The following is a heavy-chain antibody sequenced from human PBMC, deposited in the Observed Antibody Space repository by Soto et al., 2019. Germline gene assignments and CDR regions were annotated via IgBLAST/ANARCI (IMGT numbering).Heavy chain of an antibody. V-gene: IGHV4-31*11. CDR1: GGSISSGGYY. D-gene: IGHD6-19*01. Sequence: QVQLQESGPGLVKPSQTLSLTCAVSGGSISSGGYYWSWIRQHPAKGLEWIGYIYYSGTTYYNPSLKRRVSISADTSNNQFSLKLSSVTAADTAVYYCARVLGLAVTVRWFDPWGQGILVTVSS. J-gene: IGHJ5*02. CDR2: IYYSGTT. CDR3: ARVLGLAVTVRWFDP.